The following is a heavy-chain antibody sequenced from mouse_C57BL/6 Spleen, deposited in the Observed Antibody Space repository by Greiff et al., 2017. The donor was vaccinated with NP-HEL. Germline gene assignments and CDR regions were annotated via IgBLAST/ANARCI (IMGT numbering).Heavy chain of an antibody. CDR1: GYTFTDYN. Sequence: EVQLQQSGPELVKPGASVKIPCKASGYTFTDYNMDWVKQSHGKSLEWIGDINPNNGGTIDNQKFKGKATLTVDKSSSTAYMERRSLTSEDTAVYYCARKADFYAMDYWGQGTSVTVSS. CDR3: ARKADFYAMDY. J-gene: IGHJ4*01. V-gene: IGHV1-18*01. CDR2: INPNNGGT.